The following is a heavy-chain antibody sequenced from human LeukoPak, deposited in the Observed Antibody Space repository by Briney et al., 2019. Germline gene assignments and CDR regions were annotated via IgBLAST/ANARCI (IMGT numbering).Heavy chain of an antibody. D-gene: IGHD4-17*01. CDR1: GFTFSSYA. Sequence: GGSLRLFCAASGFTFSSYAMHWVRQAPGKGLEWVAVISYDGSNKYYADSVKGRFTISRDNSKNTLYLQMNSLRAEDTAVYYCARAPPHYGDYGGAFDIWGQGTMVTVSS. V-gene: IGHV3-30*04. CDR3: ARAPPHYGDYGGAFDI. J-gene: IGHJ3*02. CDR2: ISYDGSNK.